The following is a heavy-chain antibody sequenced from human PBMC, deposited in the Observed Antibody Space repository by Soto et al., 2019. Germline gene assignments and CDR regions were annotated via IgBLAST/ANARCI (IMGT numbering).Heavy chain of an antibody. CDR2: IYSEGNT. V-gene: IGHV4-39*01. CDR3: ARQVN. CDR1: GDSVTSTGYY. D-gene: IGHD4-4*01. Sequence: SETLSLTCTVTGDSVTSTGYYWGWIRQPPGRGLEWIGIIYSEGNTYYNPSLKSRVAISMDTSKNQFFLNLTSVTAADTAISYCARQVNWGQGTLVTVSS. J-gene: IGHJ4*02.